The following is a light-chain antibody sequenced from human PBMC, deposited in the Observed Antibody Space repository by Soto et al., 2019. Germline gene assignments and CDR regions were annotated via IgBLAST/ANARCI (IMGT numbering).Light chain of an antibody. V-gene: IGKV3-20*01. J-gene: IGKJ3*01. CDR1: QSVSSSY. Sequence: EIVLTQSPGTLSLSPGERATLSCRASQSVSSSYLAWYQQKPGQAPRLLIYGASSRVTGIPDRFSGSGSGTDFTLTISRLEPEDFAVYYCQQYGSSLFTFGPGT. CDR2: GAS. CDR3: QQYGSSLFT.